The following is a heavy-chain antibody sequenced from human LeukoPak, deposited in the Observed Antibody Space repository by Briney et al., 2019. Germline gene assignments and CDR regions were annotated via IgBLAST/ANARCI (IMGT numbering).Heavy chain of an antibody. CDR3: VRRAGDWAVNWVDP. CDR2: LYYDGRT. V-gene: IGHV4-39*02. CDR1: GGSITSTTYY. J-gene: IGHJ5*02. D-gene: IGHD2-21*02. Sequence: PSETLFLTCTVSGGSITSTTYYWAWFRQPPGKGLEWIGSLYYDGRTFYSPSLKSRVTISGDTAKNHLSLKLNSMTAADTAVYYCVRRAGDWAVNWVDPWGQGILVTVSS.